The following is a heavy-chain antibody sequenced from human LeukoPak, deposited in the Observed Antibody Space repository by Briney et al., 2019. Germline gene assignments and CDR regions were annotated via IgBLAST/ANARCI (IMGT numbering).Heavy chain of an antibody. CDR3: TRLGCSGGSCYSSPHYYYYYGMDV. V-gene: IGHV3-73*01. D-gene: IGHD2-15*01. Sequence: KVSCKASGYTFTSYGISWVRQAPGQGLEWVGRIRSKANSYATAYAASVKGRFTISRDDSKNTAYLQMNSLKTEDTAVYYCTRLGCSGGSCYSSPHYYYYYGMDVWGQGTTVTVSS. J-gene: IGHJ6*02. CDR2: IRSKANSYAT. CDR1: GYTFTSYG.